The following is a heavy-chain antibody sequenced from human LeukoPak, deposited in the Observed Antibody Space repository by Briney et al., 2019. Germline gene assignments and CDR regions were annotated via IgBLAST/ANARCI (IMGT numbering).Heavy chain of an antibody. V-gene: IGHV3-30*04. J-gene: IGHJ4*02. CDR1: GFTFSNYA. CDR3: PRVVVSSSSHYFDY. D-gene: IGHD6-6*01. CDR2: TSYDESNK. Sequence: GGSLRLSCAASGFTFSNYAMHWVRQAPGKGLEWVAVTSYDESNKYYADSVKGRLTISRDNSTETLYLQMNSQRGEDTAVYYCPRVVVSSSSHYFDYWGQGTLVIVSS.